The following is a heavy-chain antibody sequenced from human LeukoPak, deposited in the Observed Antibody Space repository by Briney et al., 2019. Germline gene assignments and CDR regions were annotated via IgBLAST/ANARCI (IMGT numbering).Heavy chain of an antibody. CDR3: ARVGRWLQFVPDY. V-gene: IGHV3-30-3*01. D-gene: IGHD5-24*01. J-gene: IGHJ4*02. Sequence: PGGSLRLSCAASGFTFSSYAMHWVRQAPGKGLEWVAVISYDGSNKYYADSVKGRFTISRDNSKNTLYPQMNSLRAEDTAVYYCARVGRWLQFVPDYWGQGTLVTVSS. CDR1: GFTFSSYA. CDR2: ISYDGSNK.